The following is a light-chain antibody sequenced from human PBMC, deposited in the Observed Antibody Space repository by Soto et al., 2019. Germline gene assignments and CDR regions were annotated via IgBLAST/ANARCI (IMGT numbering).Light chain of an antibody. J-gene: IGKJ1*01. CDR2: DAS. V-gene: IGKV3-11*01. CDR1: QSVSSY. Sequence: EIVLTQSPATLSLSPGERATLSCRASQSVSSYLAWYQQKPGQAPRLLIYDASNRATGIPARFSGSGSGTDFPLTISSLEPEDFAVYYCQKRSNWPPGTWTFGQGTKVELK. CDR3: QKRSNWPPGTWT.